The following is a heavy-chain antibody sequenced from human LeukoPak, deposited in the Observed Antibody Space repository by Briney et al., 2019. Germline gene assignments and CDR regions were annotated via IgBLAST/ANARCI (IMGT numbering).Heavy chain of an antibody. CDR2: IWYDGSKK. V-gene: IGHV3-33*01. CDR1: GFTFSSYG. CDR3: ARGGYCSSTSCPTNWFDP. D-gene: IGHD2-2*01. J-gene: IGHJ5*02. Sequence: GGSLRLSCAAPGFTFSSYGMHWVRQAPGKGLEWVAVIWYDGSKKYYADSVKGRFTISRDNSKNTLYLQMNSLRAEDTAVYYCARGGYCSSTSCPTNWFDPWGQGTLVTVSS.